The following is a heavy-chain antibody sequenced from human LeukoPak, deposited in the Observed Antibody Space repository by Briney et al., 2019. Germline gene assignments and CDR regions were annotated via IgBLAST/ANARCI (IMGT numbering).Heavy chain of an antibody. CDR2: IIPIFGIT. CDR1: GGTFNTYP. D-gene: IGHD5-18*01. J-gene: IGHJ3*02. Sequence: SVKVSCKASGGTFNTYPISWVRQAPGQGPEWMGGIIPIFGITSYAQNFQGKFTITADESTSTAYMELSSLRPEDTAVYYCARGMGYSYGHPQGAFDIWGQGTMVTVSS. V-gene: IGHV1-69*13. CDR3: ARGMGYSYGHPQGAFDI.